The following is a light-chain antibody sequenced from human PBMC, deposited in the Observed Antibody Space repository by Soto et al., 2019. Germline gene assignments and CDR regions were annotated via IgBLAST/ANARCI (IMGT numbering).Light chain of an antibody. CDR1: SSNIGRNY. J-gene: IGLJ1*01. CDR2: GNT. Sequence: QSVLXQPPSASGTPGQRVTIPCSGSSSNIGRNYIYWYQQLPGTAPKLLIYGNTQRPSGVPDRFSGSKSGTSVSLAISGLRPEDEADYYCAAWDDSLRGYVFGTGTKATVL. CDR3: AAWDDSLRGYV. V-gene: IGLV1-47*02.